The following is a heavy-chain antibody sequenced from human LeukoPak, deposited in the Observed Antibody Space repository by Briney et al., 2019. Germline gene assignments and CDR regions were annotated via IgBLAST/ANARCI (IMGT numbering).Heavy chain of an antibody. Sequence: PGGSLRLSCAASGFTFSSYAMHWVRQAPGKGLEWVAIISYDASNKYYADSVKGRFTISRDNSKNTLYLQMNSLRPEDTAVYYCARGTHWVKDDSSGWFEDYWGQGTLVTVSS. CDR2: ISYDASNK. D-gene: IGHD6-19*01. V-gene: IGHV3-30*03. CDR1: GFTFSSYA. J-gene: IGHJ4*02. CDR3: ARGTHWVKDDSSGWFEDY.